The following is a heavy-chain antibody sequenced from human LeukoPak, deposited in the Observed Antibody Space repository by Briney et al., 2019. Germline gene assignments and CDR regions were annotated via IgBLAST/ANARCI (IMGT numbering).Heavy chain of an antibody. Sequence: ASVKVSCKASGYTFTGYYMHWVRQAPGQGLEWMAWVNPNSGGTNLAQKFQGRVTMTRDTSISTAYMELSSLRSDDMAVYYCARGRSRSWYVYWGQGTLVTVSS. CDR2: VNPNSGGT. CDR1: GYTFTGYY. V-gene: IGHV1-2*02. J-gene: IGHJ4*02. D-gene: IGHD6-13*01. CDR3: ARGRSRSWYVY.